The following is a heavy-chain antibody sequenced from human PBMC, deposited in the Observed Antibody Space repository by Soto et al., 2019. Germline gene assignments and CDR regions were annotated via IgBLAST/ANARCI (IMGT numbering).Heavy chain of an antibody. CDR1: GFTFSSYA. CDR2: TSGSGGST. J-gene: IGHJ4*02. D-gene: IGHD6-6*01. V-gene: IGHV3-23*01. CDR3: AKVGDSTSRGTIDY. Sequence: TGGSLRLSCAASGFTFSSYAMSWVRQTPGKGLEWVSATSGSGGSTYYADSVKGRFTISRDNSKNTLYLQMNSLRAEDTAVYYCAKVGDSTSRGTIDYWGLGILVTVSS.